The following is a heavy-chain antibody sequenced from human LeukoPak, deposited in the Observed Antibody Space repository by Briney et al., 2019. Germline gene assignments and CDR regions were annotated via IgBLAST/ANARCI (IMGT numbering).Heavy chain of an antibody. CDR1: GFTFSSYA. CDR2: ISGSGGST. D-gene: IGHD1-26*01. V-gene: IGHV3-23*01. CDR3: AKDEIGSYYGYFDY. J-gene: IGHJ4*02. Sequence: GRSLRLSCAASGFTFSSYAMSWVRQAPGKGLEWVSAISGSGGSTYYADSVKGRFTISRDNSKNTLYLQMNSLRAEDTAVYYCAKDEIGSYYGYFDYWGQGTLVTVSS.